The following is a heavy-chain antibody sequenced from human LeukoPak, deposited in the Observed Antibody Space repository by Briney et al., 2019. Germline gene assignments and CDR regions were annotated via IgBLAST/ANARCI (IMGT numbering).Heavy chain of an antibody. V-gene: IGHV1-69*13. CDR2: IIPILGTA. D-gene: IGHD3-22*01. Sequence: SVKVSCKAPGGTFSSYAISWVRQAPGQGLEWMGGIIPILGTANYAQKFQGRVTITADESTSTAYMELSSLRSEDTAVYYCARRADSSGTYYYYYMDVWGKGTTVTVSS. CDR1: GGTFSSYA. CDR3: ARRADSSGTYYYYYMDV. J-gene: IGHJ6*03.